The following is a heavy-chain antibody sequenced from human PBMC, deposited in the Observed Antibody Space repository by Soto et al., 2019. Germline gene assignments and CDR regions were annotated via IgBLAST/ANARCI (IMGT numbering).Heavy chain of an antibody. CDR3: ARDWSRYFDSSGLMWFY. J-gene: IGHJ4*02. D-gene: IGHD3-22*01. V-gene: IGHV1-18*04. Sequence: ASVKVSCKASGYAFNYYGISWVRQAPGQGLEWVGWISAHNGDTKYAQNLQGRLTLTTDTSTSTAYMELTSLTSDDTAVYYCARDWSRYFDSSGLMWFYWGQGTLVTVSS. CDR1: GYAFNYYG. CDR2: ISAHNGDT.